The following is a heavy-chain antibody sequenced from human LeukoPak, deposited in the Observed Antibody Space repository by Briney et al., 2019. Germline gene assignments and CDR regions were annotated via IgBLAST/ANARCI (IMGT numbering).Heavy chain of an antibody. D-gene: IGHD2-2*01. CDR1: GYTFTSYD. J-gene: IGHJ4*02. Sequence: ASVKVSCKASGYTFTSYDINWVRLATGQGLEWMGWMNPNSGNTGYAQKFQGRVTMTRNTSISTAYMELSSLRSEDTAVYYCARGGAYCSSTSCYSDYWGQGTLVTVSS. V-gene: IGHV1-8*01. CDR2: MNPNSGNT. CDR3: ARGGAYCSSTSCYSDY.